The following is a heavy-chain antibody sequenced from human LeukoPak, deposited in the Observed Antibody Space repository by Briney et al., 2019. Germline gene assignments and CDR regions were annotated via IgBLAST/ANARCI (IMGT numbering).Heavy chain of an antibody. CDR3: ARGVGATPFDY. J-gene: IGHJ4*02. V-gene: IGHV3-64*01. Sequence: GGSLRLSCAASGFTFSSYAMHWVRQSPGKGLEYVSAIISNGGSTYYANSVKGRFTIPRDNYKNTLYLQMGSLRAEDMAVYYCARGVGATPFDYWGQGTLVTVSS. D-gene: IGHD1-26*01. CDR2: IISNGGST. CDR1: GFTFSSYA.